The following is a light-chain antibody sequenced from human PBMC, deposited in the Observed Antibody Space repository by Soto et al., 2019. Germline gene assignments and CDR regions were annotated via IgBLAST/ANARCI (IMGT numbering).Light chain of an antibody. CDR1: QSVSSN. CDR3: QQYNNWPPANT. J-gene: IGKJ2*01. CDR2: GAS. Sequence: EIVMTQPPATLSVSPGERATLSCRASQSVSSNLAWYQQKPGQAPRLLIYGASTRATGIPARFSGSGSGIEFTLTISSLQSEDFAVYYCQQYNNWPPANTFGQGTKLEIK. V-gene: IGKV3-15*01.